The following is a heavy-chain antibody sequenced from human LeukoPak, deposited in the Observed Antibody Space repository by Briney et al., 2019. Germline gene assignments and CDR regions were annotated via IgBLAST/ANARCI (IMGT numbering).Heavy chain of an antibody. V-gene: IGHV3-21*01. Sequence: PGGSLRLSCAASGFTFSSYSMNWVRQAPWKGLEWVSSIDFTSRYIYNADSVKGRFTTSRDNAKNSLDLQMNSLKVEDTAVYYCATPAAGPGAEYSLYWGQGTLVIVSS. CDR1: GFTFSSYS. D-gene: IGHD6-13*01. CDR2: IDFTSRYI. CDR3: ATPAAGPGAEYSLY. J-gene: IGHJ1*01.